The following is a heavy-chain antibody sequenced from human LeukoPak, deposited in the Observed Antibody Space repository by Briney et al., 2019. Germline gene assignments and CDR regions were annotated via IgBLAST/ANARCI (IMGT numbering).Heavy chain of an antibody. V-gene: IGHV3-7*04. CDR1: GFTFSSYW. CDR2: IKRDGSEK. J-gene: IGHJ4*02. Sequence: PGGSLRLSCAASGFTFSSYWMSWVRQAPGKGLEWVANIKRDGSEKYYVDSVKGRFTISRDNAENSLYLEVNSLRVEDTAVYYCARVMNGGAFEYWGQGTLVTVSS. CDR3: ARVMNGGAFEY. D-gene: IGHD2-8*01.